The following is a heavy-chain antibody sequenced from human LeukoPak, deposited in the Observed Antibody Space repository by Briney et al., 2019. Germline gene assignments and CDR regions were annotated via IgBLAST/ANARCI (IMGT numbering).Heavy chain of an antibody. CDR3: ARLSDISGAAYFDY. V-gene: IGHV3-20*04. CDR1: GFTFDDYG. CDR2: INWNGGST. D-gene: IGHD3-9*01. Sequence: GGSLTLSCAASGFTFDDYGLSWVRQAPGKGLEWVSTINWNGGSTGYADSVKGRFTISRDNAKHSLYLQMNSLRAEDTALYYCARLSDISGAAYFDYWGEGTLVTVSS. J-gene: IGHJ4*02.